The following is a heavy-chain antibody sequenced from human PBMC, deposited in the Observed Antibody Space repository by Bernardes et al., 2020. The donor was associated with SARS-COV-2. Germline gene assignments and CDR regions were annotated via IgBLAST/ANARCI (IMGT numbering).Heavy chain of an antibody. CDR1: FFPFPRPA. D-gene: IGHD6-19*01. J-gene: IGHJ6*02. CDR3: ARADFSGWDPDYGLDV. V-gene: IGHV3-64*02. Sequence: SLLLSFLSSFFPFPRPALHWVRQAPGKGLKYFAGISIGGVITTYADSVKGRVTISRDNFKNTLYLQMGSLRPEDTAVYYCARADFSGWDPDYGLDVWGQGTTVTVSS. CDR2: ISIGGVIT.